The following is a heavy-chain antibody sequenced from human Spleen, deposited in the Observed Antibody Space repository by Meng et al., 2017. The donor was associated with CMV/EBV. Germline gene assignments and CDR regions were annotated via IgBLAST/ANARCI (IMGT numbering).Heavy chain of an antibody. J-gene: IGHJ4*02. CDR1: GVTFSSYS. CDR3: AKAYSSAYYGEFDY. V-gene: IGHV3-23*01. Sequence: ASGVTFSSYSMSWVRQAPGKGLELVSGISGSGGSTYYADSVKGRFTISRDNSKNTLYLQMNSLRAEDTALYYCAKAYSSAYYGEFDYWGQGTLVTLSS. D-gene: IGHD3-22*01. CDR2: ISGSGGST.